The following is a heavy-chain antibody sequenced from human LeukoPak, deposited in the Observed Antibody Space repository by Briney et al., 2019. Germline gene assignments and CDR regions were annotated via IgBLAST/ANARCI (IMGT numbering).Heavy chain of an antibody. Sequence: PGRSLRLSCAASGFTFSSYGMHWVRQAPGKGLEWVSYISSSSSTIFYADSVKGRFTISRDNAKNSLYLQMNSLRDEDTAVYFCARVLSGTYYVFDYWGQGTLVTVSS. CDR3: ARVLSGTYYVFDY. CDR2: ISSSSSTI. D-gene: IGHD1-26*01. J-gene: IGHJ4*02. V-gene: IGHV3-48*02. CDR1: GFTFSSYG.